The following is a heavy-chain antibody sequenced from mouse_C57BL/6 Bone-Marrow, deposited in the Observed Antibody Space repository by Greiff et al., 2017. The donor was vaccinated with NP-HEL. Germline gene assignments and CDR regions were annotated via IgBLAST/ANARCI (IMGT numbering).Heavy chain of an antibody. V-gene: IGHV1-63*01. J-gene: IGHJ3*01. CDR3: ARCYDGYYGWFAY. D-gene: IGHD2-3*01. CDR1: GYTFTNYW. Sequence: QVQLQQSGAELVRPGTSVKMSCKASGYTFTNYWIGWAKQRPGHGLEWIGDIYPGGGYTNSNEKFKGKATMTADKSSSTAYMQFSSLTSEDSAIYYCARCYDGYYGWFAYWGQGTLVTVSA. CDR2: IYPGGGYT.